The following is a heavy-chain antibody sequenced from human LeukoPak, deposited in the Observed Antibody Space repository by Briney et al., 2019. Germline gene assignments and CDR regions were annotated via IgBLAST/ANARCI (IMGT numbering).Heavy chain of an antibody. CDR3: ARVGRPRYYYGSERRGWFDP. CDR2: INHSGST. CDR1: GGSFSGYY. V-gene: IGHV4-34*01. J-gene: IGHJ5*02. Sequence: SETLSLTCAVYGGSFSGYYWSWIRQPPGKGLEWIGEINHSGSTNYNPSLKSRVTISVDTSKNQFSLKLSSVTAADTAVYYCARVGRPRYYYGSERRGWFDPWGQGTLVTVSS. D-gene: IGHD3-10*01.